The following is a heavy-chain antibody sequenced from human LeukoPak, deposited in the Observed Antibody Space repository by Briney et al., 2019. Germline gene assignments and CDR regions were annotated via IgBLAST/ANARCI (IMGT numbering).Heavy chain of an antibody. CDR1: GGSFSGYY. D-gene: IGHD6-25*01. CDR3: ERKWAGIAAHFDY. J-gene: IGHJ4*02. CDR2: IKHSGST. V-gene: IGHV4-34*01. Sequence: KPSETLSLTCAVYGGSFSGYYWSWIRQPPGKGLEWIGEIKHSGSTNYNPSLKSRVTISVDTSKNQFSLKLSSVTAADTDVYYCERKWAGIAAHFDYWGQGTLVTVSS.